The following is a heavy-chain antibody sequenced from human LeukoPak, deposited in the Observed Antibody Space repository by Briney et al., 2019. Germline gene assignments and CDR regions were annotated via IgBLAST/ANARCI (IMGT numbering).Heavy chain of an antibody. J-gene: IGHJ4*02. Sequence: SETLSLTCAVYGGSFSGYYWSWVRQPPEKGLEWIGEINHSGSTNYNPSLKSRVTISVDTSKNQFSLKLSSVTAADTAVYYCARQLKNYYDSSGYFDYWGQGTLVTVSS. CDR2: INHSGST. CDR3: ARQLKNYYDSSGYFDY. CDR1: GGSFSGYY. V-gene: IGHV4-34*01. D-gene: IGHD3-22*01.